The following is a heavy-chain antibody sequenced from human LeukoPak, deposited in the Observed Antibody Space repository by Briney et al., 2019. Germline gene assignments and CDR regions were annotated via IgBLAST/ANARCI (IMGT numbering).Heavy chain of an antibody. V-gene: IGHV4-59*01. Sequence: PSETLSLTCTVSGGSISSYYWSWIRQPPGKGLEWIGYIYYSGSTNYNPSLKSRVTISVDTSKNQFSLKLSSVTAADTAVYYCAREERYSGYDRYYYYGMGVWGQGTTVTVSS. J-gene: IGHJ6*02. CDR3: AREERYSGYDRYYYYGMGV. CDR2: IYYSGST. CDR1: GGSISSYY. D-gene: IGHD5-12*01.